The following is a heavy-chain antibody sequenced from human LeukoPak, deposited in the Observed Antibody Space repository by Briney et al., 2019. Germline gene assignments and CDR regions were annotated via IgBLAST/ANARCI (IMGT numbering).Heavy chain of an antibody. V-gene: IGHV1-8*01. CDR3: ARGLRAIFGVVILYNWFDP. Sequence: ASVKVSCKASGYTFTSYDINWVRQATGQELEWMGWMNPNSGNTGYAQKFQGRVTMTRNTSISTAYMELSSLRSEDTAVYYCARGLRAIFGVVILYNWFDPWGQGTLVTVSS. J-gene: IGHJ5*02. CDR1: GYTFTSYD. D-gene: IGHD3-3*01. CDR2: MNPNSGNT.